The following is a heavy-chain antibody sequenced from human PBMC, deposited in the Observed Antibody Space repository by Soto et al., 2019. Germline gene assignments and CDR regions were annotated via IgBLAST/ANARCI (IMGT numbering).Heavy chain of an antibody. CDR1: GFTFSSYG. Sequence: PGGSLRLSCAASGFTFSSYGMHWVRQAPGKGLEWVAVISYDGSNKYYADSVKGRFTISRDNSKNTLYLQMNSLRAEDTAVCYCAKAGYSYAPGYWGQGTLVTVSS. J-gene: IGHJ4*02. D-gene: IGHD5-18*01. CDR2: ISYDGSNK. V-gene: IGHV3-30*18. CDR3: AKAGYSYAPGY.